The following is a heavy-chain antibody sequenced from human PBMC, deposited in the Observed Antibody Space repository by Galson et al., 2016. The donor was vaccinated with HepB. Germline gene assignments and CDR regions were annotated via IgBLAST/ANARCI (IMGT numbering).Heavy chain of an antibody. CDR2: FDPDHGKT. Sequence: SVKVSCKASGYPIIELSMYWVRQVPGEGLQWIGGFDPDHGKTIYAQKFQGRVTMTEDPSTDTAYLELSSLRSDDTAVYYCATEASSLVDFWGQGTLVTVSS. V-gene: IGHV1-24*01. CDR1: GYPIIELS. J-gene: IGHJ4*02. D-gene: IGHD2-8*02. CDR3: ATEASSLVDF.